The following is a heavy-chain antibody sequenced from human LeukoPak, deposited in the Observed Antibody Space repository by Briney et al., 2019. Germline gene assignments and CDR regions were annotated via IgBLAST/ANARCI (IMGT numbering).Heavy chain of an antibody. J-gene: IGHJ4*02. Sequence: GGSLRLSCAASGFTFSSYEMNWVRQAPGKGLEWVSYISSSGSTIYYADSVKGRFTISRDNAKNSLYLQMNSLRAEDTAVYYCARGDPYYDFWSGYPVWGQGTLVTVSS. CDR2: ISSSGSTI. CDR1: GFTFSSYE. CDR3: ARGDPYYDFWSGYPV. V-gene: IGHV3-48*03. D-gene: IGHD3-3*01.